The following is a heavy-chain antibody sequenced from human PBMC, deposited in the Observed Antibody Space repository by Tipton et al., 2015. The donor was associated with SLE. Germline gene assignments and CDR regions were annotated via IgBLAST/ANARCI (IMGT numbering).Heavy chain of an antibody. CDR2: IYYSGST. CDR1: GGSISSYY. V-gene: IGHV4-59*08. CDR3: ARHVDGGSYFLSGMDV. J-gene: IGHJ6*02. Sequence: TLSLTCTVSGGSISSYYWSWIRQPPGKGLEWIGYIYYSGSTNYNPSLKSRVTISVDTSKNQFSLKLSPVTAADTAVYYCARHVDGGSYFLSGMDVWGQGTTVTVSS. D-gene: IGHD1-26*01.